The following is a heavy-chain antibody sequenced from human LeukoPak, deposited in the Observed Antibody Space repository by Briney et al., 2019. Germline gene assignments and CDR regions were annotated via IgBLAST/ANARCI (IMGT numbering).Heavy chain of an antibody. CDR3: ARYYDTFWPNLYYYMDV. D-gene: IGHD3-9*01. J-gene: IGHJ6*03. CDR2: IYYSGST. V-gene: IGHV4-59*01. CDR1: GGSISSYY. Sequence: SETLSLTCTVSGGSISSYYWSWIRQPSGKGLAWIGYIYYSGSTNYNPSLKSRVTISVDTSKNQFSLKLSSVTAADTAVYYCARYYDTFWPNLYYYMDVWGKGTTVTVSS.